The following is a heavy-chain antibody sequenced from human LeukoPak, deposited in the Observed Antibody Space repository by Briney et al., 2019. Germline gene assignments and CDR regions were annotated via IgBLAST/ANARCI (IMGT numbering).Heavy chain of an antibody. CDR2: IYHIGST. V-gene: IGHV4-59*08. CDR1: GCSISSYY. J-gene: IGHJ5*02. Sequence: PSETLSLTCTVSGCSISSYYWSWIRQPPGKGLEWIGYIYHIGSTYYKPSLKSRVTISVDTSKNQFSLKLSSVTAADTAVYYCARLRQKFDPWGQGTLVTVSS. CDR3: ARLRQKFDP.